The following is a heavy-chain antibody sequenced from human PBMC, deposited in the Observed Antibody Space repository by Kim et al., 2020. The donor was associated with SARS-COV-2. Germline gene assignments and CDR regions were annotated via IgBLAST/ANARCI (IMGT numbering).Heavy chain of an antibody. J-gene: IGHJ4*02. V-gene: IGHV3-30*04. CDR3: ARDQSDKDTASFGY. CDR1: GFTFSSYA. Sequence: GGSLRLSCAASGFTFSSYAMHWVRQAPGKGLEWVAVISYDGSNKYYADSVKGRFTISRDNSKNTLYLQMNSLRAEDTAVYYCARDQSDKDTASFGYWGQG. CDR2: ISYDGSNK. D-gene: IGHD5-18*01.